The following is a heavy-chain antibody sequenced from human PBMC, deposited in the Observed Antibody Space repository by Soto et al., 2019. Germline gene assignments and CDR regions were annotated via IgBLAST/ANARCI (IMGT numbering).Heavy chain of an antibody. CDR3: ARERGFVRGVLRYYLDY. CDR1: GYSFRSYG. CDR2: IWYDGSNE. V-gene: IGHV3-33*01. Sequence: QVKLVESGGGVVQPGGSLRPSCAASGYSFRSYGMHWVRQAPGKGLEWVALIWYDGSNEYYADSVQGRFTISRDNSETTVYLQMNSLSVEDTAIYYCARERGFVRGVLRYYLDYWGQGTLVTVSS. J-gene: IGHJ4*02. D-gene: IGHD3-10*01.